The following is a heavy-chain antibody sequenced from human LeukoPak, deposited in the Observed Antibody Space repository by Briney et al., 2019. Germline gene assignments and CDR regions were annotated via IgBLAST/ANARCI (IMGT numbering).Heavy chain of an antibody. V-gene: IGHV4-39*07. CDR1: NGSITSSSYY. J-gene: IGHJ6*03. D-gene: IGHD3-3*01. Sequence: SETLSLTCAVSNGSITSSSYYWGWIRQPPGKGLEWIGSIYYSGSTYYNPSLKSRVTISLDTSKNQISLKLTSVAAADTAVYYCASCYDFNYYYTHVWGKGTKVNVSS. CDR2: IYYSGST. CDR3: ASCYDFNYYYTHV.